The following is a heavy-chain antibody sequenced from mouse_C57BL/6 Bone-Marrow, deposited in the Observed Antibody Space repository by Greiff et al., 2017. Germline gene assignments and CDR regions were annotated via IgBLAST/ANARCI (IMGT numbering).Heavy chain of an antibody. CDR3: ARSGDGYYFYWYFDV. D-gene: IGHD2-3*01. CDR1: GYTFTNYW. V-gene: IGHV1-63*01. J-gene: IGHJ1*03. CDR2: IYPGGGYT. Sequence: VQLQQSGAELVRPGTSVKMSCKASGYTFTNYWIGWAKQRPGHGLAWIGDIYPGGGYTNYNEKFKGKATLTADKSSSTAYMQFSSLTSEDSAIYYCARSGDGYYFYWYFDVWGTGTTVTVSS.